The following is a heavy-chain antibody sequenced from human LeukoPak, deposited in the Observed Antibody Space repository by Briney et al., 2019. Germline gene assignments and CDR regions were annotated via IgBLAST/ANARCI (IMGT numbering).Heavy chain of an antibody. D-gene: IGHD6-13*01. CDR1: GFTFSSYA. CDR2: ISGSGGGT. CDR3: AKDSSSWYNWFDP. J-gene: IGHJ5*02. Sequence: PGGSLRLSCAASGFTFSSYAMSWVRQAPGKGLEWVSAISGSGGGTYYADSVEGRFTISRDNSKNTLYLQMSSLRAEDTAVYYCAKDSSSWYNWFDPWGQGTLVTVSS. V-gene: IGHV3-23*01.